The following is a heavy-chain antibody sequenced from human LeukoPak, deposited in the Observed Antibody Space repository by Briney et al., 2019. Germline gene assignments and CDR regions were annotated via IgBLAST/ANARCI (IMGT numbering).Heavy chain of an antibody. J-gene: IGHJ6*02. D-gene: IGHD2-15*01. V-gene: IGHV1-69*04. Sequence: SVKVSCKASGGTFSSYAISWVRQAPGQGLEWMGRIIPIFGIANYAQKFQGRVTITADKSTSTAYMELSSLRSEDTAVYYFARDGSGELYMAYCSCGSFYRYYYYYGMDVWGLGTTVTVSS. CDR3: ARDGSGELYMAYCSCGSFYRYYYYYGMDV. CDR2: IIPIFGIA. CDR1: GGTFSSYA.